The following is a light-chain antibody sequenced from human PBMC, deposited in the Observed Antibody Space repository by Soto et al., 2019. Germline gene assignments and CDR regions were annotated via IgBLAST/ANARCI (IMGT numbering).Light chain of an antibody. Sequence: DIVMTQSPLSLPVTPGEPASISCRSSQSLLHSNGYNYLDWYLQKPGQSPQLLIYLGSTRASGVPDRFGGSGSGTDFTLKISRVEAEHVGVYYCMQALQTPTTFGQGTRLEIK. CDR1: QSLLHSNGYNY. V-gene: IGKV2-28*01. CDR3: MQALQTPTT. CDR2: LGS. J-gene: IGKJ5*01.